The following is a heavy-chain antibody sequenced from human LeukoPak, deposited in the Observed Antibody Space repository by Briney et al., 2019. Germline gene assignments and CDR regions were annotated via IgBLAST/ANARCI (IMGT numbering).Heavy chain of an antibody. CDR2: IHNDGTMG. V-gene: IGHV3-30*02. D-gene: IGHD5-12*01. J-gene: IGHJ6*04. Sequence: GGSLRLSCATSGFTFSRLGMQWVRQAPGKGLEWVAAIHNDGTMGQYGDSVKGRFIISKDFSRNTLYLQMNSLRDDDTAVYYCAKEGDEFRGYLDVWGKGTTVTVSS. CDR1: GFTFSRLG. CDR3: AKEGDEFRGYLDV.